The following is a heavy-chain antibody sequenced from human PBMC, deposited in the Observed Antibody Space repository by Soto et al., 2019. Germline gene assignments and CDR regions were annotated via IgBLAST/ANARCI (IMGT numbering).Heavy chain of an antibody. CDR3: ARDQAMAQFDY. D-gene: IGHD5-18*01. V-gene: IGHV1-18*01. Sequence: ASVKVSCKASGYTFTSYGISWVRQAPGQGLEWMGWINAYNGNTKYAQKLQGRVTMTTNTSTSTAYMELRSLRSDDTAVYYCARDQAMAQFDYWGQGTLVTVSS. CDR2: INAYNGNT. CDR1: GYTFTSYG. J-gene: IGHJ4*02.